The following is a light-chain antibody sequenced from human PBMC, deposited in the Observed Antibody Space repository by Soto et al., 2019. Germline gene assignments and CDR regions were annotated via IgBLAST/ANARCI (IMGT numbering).Light chain of an antibody. CDR3: SSYTRSSTYV. V-gene: IGLV2-18*02. Sequence: QSVLTQPPSVSGSPGQSVTISCTGTSSDIGSYNRVSWYQQPPGTAPKLMVYEVSNRPSGVPDRFSGSKSGNTASLTISGLQAEDEADYYCSSYTRSSTYVFGTGTKVTV. CDR1: SSDIGSYNR. J-gene: IGLJ1*01. CDR2: EVS.